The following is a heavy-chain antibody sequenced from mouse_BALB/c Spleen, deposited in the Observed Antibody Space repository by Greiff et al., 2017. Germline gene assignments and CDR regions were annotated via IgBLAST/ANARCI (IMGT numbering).Heavy chain of an antibody. Sequence: EGQLQQSGAELVRPGALVKLSCKASGFNIKDYYMHWVKQRPEQGLEWIGWIDPENGNTIYDPKFQGKASITADTSSNTAYLQLSSLTSEDTAVYYCASYYDAMDYWGQGTSVTVSS. CDR1: GFNIKDYY. CDR3: ASYYDAMDY. V-gene: IGHV14-1*02. CDR2: IDPENGNT. D-gene: IGHD2-1*01. J-gene: IGHJ4*01.